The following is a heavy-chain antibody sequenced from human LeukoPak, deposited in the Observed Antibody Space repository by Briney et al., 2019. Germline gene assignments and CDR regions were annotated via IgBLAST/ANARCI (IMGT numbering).Heavy chain of an antibody. J-gene: IGHJ4*02. CDR3: AKPHYYDSSGYSY. Sequence: PGGSLRLSCAASGFTFSSYAMSWVRQAPGKGLEWVSAISGSGGSTYYADSVKGRFTFSRDNSKNTLYLQMNSLRAEDTAVYYCAKPHYYDSSGYSYWGQGTLVTVSS. V-gene: IGHV3-23*01. CDR1: GFTFSSYA. D-gene: IGHD3-22*01. CDR2: ISGSGGST.